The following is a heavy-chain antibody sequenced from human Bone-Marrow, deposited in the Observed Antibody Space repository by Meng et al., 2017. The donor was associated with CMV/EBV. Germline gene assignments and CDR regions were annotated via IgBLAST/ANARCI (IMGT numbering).Heavy chain of an antibody. CDR2: ISTSSTYI. D-gene: IGHD2-2*01. V-gene: IGHV3-21*01. Sequence: GGSLRLSCAASGFTFSSYSMNWVRQAPGKGLEWVSSISTSSTYIYYADSVRGRFTISRDNAKNSLYLQMNSLRAEDTAVYYCARLLRTPLVVVTATDYYYGLDVWGQGTTVTVSS. J-gene: IGHJ6*02. CDR3: ARLLRTPLVVVTATDYYYGLDV. CDR1: GFTFSSYS.